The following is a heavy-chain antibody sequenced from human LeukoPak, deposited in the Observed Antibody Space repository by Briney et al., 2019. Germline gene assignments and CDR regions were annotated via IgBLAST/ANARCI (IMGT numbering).Heavy chain of an antibody. Sequence: ASVKVSCKASGYTFTSYGISWVRQAPGQGLEWMGWISAYNGATHYAQKLQGRVTMTTDTSTYTVYMEMRSLRSDDTAVYYCARDSALAQAVMFDYWGQGTLVTVSS. CDR2: ISAYNGAT. J-gene: IGHJ4*02. CDR3: ARDSALAQAVMFDY. D-gene: IGHD6-19*01. V-gene: IGHV1-18*01. CDR1: GYTFTSYG.